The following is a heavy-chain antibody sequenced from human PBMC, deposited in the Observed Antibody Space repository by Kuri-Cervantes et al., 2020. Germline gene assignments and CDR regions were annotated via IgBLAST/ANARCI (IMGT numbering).Heavy chain of an antibody. J-gene: IGHJ4*02. CDR1: GINVSRNY. Sequence: GESLKISCAAAGINVSRNYMSWVRQAPGKGLEWVSVIYSGGSTHYADSVKGRSTISRDNSKTTLYLQMNSLRAEDTAVYYCALGGQSNCYVGDWGQGTLVTLSS. CDR3: ALGGQSNCYVGD. V-gene: IGHV3-53*01. CDR2: IYSGGST. D-gene: IGHD3-16*02.